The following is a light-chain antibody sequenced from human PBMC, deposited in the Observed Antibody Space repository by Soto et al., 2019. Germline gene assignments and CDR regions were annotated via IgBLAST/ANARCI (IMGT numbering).Light chain of an antibody. V-gene: IGLV3-21*04. CDR1: NIGSYS. CDR3: QVWDSSSAQEV. J-gene: IGLJ2*01. Sequence: SYELTQAPSVSVAPGKTARITCGGKNIGSYSVHWYQQRPGQAPVLVMYHDSDRPSGIPERFSGSNSGNTATLTISRVEAGDEADYYCQVWDSSSAQEVFGGGTKLTVL. CDR2: HDS.